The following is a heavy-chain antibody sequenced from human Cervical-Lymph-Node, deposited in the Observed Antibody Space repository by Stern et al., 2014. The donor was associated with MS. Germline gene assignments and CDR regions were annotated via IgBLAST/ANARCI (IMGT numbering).Heavy chain of an antibody. D-gene: IGHD2-15*01. CDR1: EYTHNNYL. J-gene: IGHJ6*02. CDR3: AVRYCSGGRCYSVPDV. V-gene: IGHV1-46*02. Sequence: MQLVESGSEVKKPGASVKVSCKASEYTHNNYLIHWVRQAPGQRPDWMGVINTSGATNYAQKGQDRVTMTTEAATSTFSMGLSRLRSEDTAVYYCAVRYCSGGRCYSVPDVWGQGPTVIVSS. CDR2: INTSGAT.